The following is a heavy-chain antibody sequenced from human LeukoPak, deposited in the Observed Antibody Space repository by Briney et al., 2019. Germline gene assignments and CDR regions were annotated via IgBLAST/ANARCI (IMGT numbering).Heavy chain of an antibody. V-gene: IGHV4-34*01. CDR1: GGSFSGYY. J-gene: IGHJ4*02. Sequence: PSETLSLTCAVYGGSFSGYYWSWIRQPPGKGLEWIGEINHSGSTNYNPSLKSRVTISVDTSKNQFSLKLSSVTAADTAVYYCARSNDYSINYWGQGTLVTVS. CDR2: INHSGST. CDR3: ARSNDYSINY. D-gene: IGHD4-11*01.